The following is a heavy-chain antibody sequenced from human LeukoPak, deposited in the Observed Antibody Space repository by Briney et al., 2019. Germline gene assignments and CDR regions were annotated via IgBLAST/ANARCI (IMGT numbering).Heavy chain of an antibody. CDR2: INDRGTIM. V-gene: IGHV3-48*03. CDR1: GFTFNSHE. J-gene: IGHJ4*02. D-gene: IGHD1-26*01. CDR3: AGGPQYGGSYVY. Sequence: PGGSLRLSCAASGFTFNSHELAWVRQAPGTGLEWISYINDRGTIMEYADSVKGRFTISRDDAKSSVYLQMDSLRVEDTAVYYCAGGPQYGGSYVYWGQGTLVTVSS.